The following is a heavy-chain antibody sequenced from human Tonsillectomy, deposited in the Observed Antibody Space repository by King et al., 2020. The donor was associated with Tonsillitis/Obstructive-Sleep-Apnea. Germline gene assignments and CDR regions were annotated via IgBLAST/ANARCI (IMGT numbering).Heavy chain of an antibody. CDR3: AREGGSGWYYY. V-gene: IGHV4-34*01. CDR2: INHSGST. J-gene: IGHJ4*02. Sequence: VQLPQWGAGLLKPSETLSLPCAVSGGSFSGYYWSWIRQPPGKGLEWIGEINHSGSTNYNPSLKSRVTISVDTSKNQFSLKLSSVTAADTAVYYCAREGGSGWYYYWGQGILVTVSS. CDR1: GGSFSGYY. D-gene: IGHD6-19*01.